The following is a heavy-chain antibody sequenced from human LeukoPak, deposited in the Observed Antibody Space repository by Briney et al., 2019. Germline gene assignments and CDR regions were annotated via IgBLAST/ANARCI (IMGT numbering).Heavy chain of an antibody. D-gene: IGHD4-11*01. CDR1: GGTFSSYA. CDR3: ARVYSNYDYYMDV. J-gene: IGHJ6*03. V-gene: IGHV1-69*05. Sequence: ASMKVSCKASGGTFSSYAISWVRQAPGQGLEWMGGIIPIFGTANYAQKFQGRVTITTDESTSTAYMELSSLRSEDTAVYYCARVYSNYDYYMDVWGKGTTVTVSS. CDR2: IIPIFGTA.